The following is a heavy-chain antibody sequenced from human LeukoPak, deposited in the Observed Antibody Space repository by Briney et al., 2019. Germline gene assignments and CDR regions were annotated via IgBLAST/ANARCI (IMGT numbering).Heavy chain of an antibody. D-gene: IGHD6-19*01. CDR2: IYSGGTT. V-gene: IGHV3-66*01. CDR3: ARELGGWSGGDWFDP. CDR1: GFTVSSNY. Sequence: GRSLRLSCAASGFTVSSNYMSWVRQAPGKGLEWVSVIYSGGTTYYADSVKGRFTISRDNSKNTLYLQMNSLRAEDTAVYYCARELGGWSGGDWFDPWGQGTLVTVSS. J-gene: IGHJ5*02.